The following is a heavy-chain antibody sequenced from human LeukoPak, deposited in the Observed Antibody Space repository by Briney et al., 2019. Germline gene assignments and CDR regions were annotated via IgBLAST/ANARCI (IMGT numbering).Heavy chain of an antibody. CDR1: GFTFSSYA. D-gene: IGHD1-1*01. CDR2: ISGSGGSA. V-gene: IGHV3-23*01. Sequence: GGSLRLSCAASGFTFSSYAMSWVRQAPGKGLEWVSAISGSGGSAYYADSVKGRFTISRDNSKNTLYLQMNSLRAEDTAVYYCAKALEPSVDAFDIWGQGTMVTVSS. J-gene: IGHJ3*02. CDR3: AKALEPSVDAFDI.